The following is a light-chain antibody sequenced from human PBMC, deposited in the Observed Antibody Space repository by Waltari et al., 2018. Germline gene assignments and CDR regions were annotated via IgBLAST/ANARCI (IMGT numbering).Light chain of an antibody. J-gene: IGKJ2*01. Sequence: DVVMTQSPLSLPVTPGQPASISCRSSQSLVHSDGNTYLNWFRQRPGQSPRRLIYKVSNRDSGVPDRVSGSGSGTDFTLTINRVEAEDVGLYYCMQGTHWPYTFGQGTKLEIK. CDR3: MQGTHWPYT. CDR1: QSLVHSDGNTY. V-gene: IGKV2-30*02. CDR2: KVS.